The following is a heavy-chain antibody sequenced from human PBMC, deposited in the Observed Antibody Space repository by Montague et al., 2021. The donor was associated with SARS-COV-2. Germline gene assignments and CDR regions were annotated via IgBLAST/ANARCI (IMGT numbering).Heavy chain of an antibody. Sequence: SETLSLTCTVSGGSISSGGYYWSWIRQHPGKGLEWIGEIYHSGSTNYNPSLKSRVTISVDKSKNQFSLKLSSVTAADTAVYYCATSSHDFWSGYTQGDNWFDPWGQGTLVTVSS. CDR3: ATSSHDFWSGYTQGDNWFDP. CDR1: GGSISSGGYY. V-gene: IGHV4-39*07. D-gene: IGHD3-3*01. J-gene: IGHJ5*02. CDR2: IYHSGST.